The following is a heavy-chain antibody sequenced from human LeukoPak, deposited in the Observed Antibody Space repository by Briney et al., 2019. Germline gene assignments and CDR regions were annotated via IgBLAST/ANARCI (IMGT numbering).Heavy chain of an antibody. J-gene: IGHJ4*02. Sequence: NPGGPLRLSCVASGFTLSSYNMKWVRQAPGKRLEWVSSISWRNIDIEYADSVKGRFTISRDISKNTVYLQMNSLRVEDTAVYYCARGHGHFDYWGQGTLVTASS. CDR2: ISWRNIDI. CDR3: ARGHGHFDY. CDR1: GFTLSSYN. V-gene: IGHV3-21*04.